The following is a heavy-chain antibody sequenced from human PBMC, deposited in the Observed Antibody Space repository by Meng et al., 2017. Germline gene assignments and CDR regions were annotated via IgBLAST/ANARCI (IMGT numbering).Heavy chain of an antibody. CDR3: ARGYSGYDYSWLWDY. CDR1: GFTFSSYG. CDR2: IWYDGSNK. J-gene: IGHJ4*02. V-gene: IGHV3-33*03. D-gene: IGHD5-12*01. Sequence: GGSLRLSCAASGFTFSSYGMHWVRQAPGKGLEWVAVIWYDGSNKYYADSVKGRFTISRDNAKNSLYLQMNSLRAEDTAVYYCARGYSGYDYSWLWDYWGQGTLVTVSS.